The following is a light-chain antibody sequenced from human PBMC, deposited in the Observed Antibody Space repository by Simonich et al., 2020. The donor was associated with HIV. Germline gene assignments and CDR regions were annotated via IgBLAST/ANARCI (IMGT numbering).Light chain of an antibody. V-gene: IGKV3-20*01. CDR1: QRVSSY. Sequence: EIVLTQSPATLSLSPGERATLSCRASQRVSSYLAWYQQKPGQAPRLLIYGASSRATGIPDRFRGSGSGTDFTLTINRLEPEDFAVYYCQQYDRSPTWTFGQGTKVEIK. CDR3: QQYDRSPTWT. CDR2: GAS. J-gene: IGKJ1*01.